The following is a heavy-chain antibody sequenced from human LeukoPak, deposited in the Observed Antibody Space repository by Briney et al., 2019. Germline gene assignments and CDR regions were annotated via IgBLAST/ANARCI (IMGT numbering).Heavy chain of an antibody. D-gene: IGHD3-3*01. Sequence: GGSLRLSRAASGFTFSSYAMTWVRQAPGKGLEWVSTISDSGGRTYNADSVKGRFTISRDNSKNTLYLQMGSLRAEDMAVYYCARLTSTIPDAFDIWGQGTMVTVSS. CDR1: GFTFSSYA. J-gene: IGHJ3*02. V-gene: IGHV3-23*01. CDR3: ARLTSTIPDAFDI. CDR2: ISDSGGRT.